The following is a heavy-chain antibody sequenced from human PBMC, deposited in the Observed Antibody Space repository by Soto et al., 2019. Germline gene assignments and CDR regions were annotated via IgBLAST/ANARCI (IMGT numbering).Heavy chain of an antibody. Sequence: SETLSLTCAVSGGSISSSNWWSWVRQPPGKGLEWIGEIYHSGSTNYNPSLKSRVTISVDKSKNQFSLKLSSVTAAHTAVYYCARSDVDIVATTNYYYYGMDVWGQGTTVTVS. D-gene: IGHD5-12*01. CDR3: ARSDVDIVATTNYYYYGMDV. CDR2: IYHSGST. J-gene: IGHJ6*02. V-gene: IGHV4-4*02. CDR1: GGSISSSNW.